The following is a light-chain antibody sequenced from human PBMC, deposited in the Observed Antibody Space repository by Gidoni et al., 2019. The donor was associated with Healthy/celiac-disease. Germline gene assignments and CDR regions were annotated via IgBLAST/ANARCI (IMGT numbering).Light chain of an antibody. V-gene: IGKV2-28*01. CDR3: MQALQTPLFT. J-gene: IGKJ3*01. CDR2: LGS. Sequence: DIVMTQSPLSLPVTPGEPASISCRSSQSLLHSNGYNYLDWYLQKPGQSPQPLIYLGSNRASGVPDRFSGSGSGTDFTLKISRVEAEDVGVYYCMQALQTPLFTFGPGTKVDTK. CDR1: QSLLHSNGYNY.